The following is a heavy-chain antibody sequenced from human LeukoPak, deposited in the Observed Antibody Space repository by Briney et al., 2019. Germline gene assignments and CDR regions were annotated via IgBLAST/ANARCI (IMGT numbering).Heavy chain of an antibody. CDR3: ARDAGQYSSGWYANHFDY. CDR1: GFTFSSYA. J-gene: IGHJ4*02. V-gene: IGHV3-30-3*01. Sequence: GSLRLSCAASGFTFSSYAMHWVRQAPGKGLEWVAVISYDGGNKYYADSVKGRFTISRDNSKNTLYLQMNSLRAEDTAVYYCARDAGQYSSGWYANHFDYWGQGTLVTVSS. CDR2: ISYDGGNK. D-gene: IGHD6-19*01.